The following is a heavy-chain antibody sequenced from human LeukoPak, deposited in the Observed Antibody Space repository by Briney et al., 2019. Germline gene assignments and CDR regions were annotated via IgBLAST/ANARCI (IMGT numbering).Heavy chain of an antibody. D-gene: IGHD6-13*01. CDR1: GYTFTSYG. CDR2: ISPNSGGT. J-gene: IGHJ5*02. Sequence: ASVKVSCKASGYTFTSYGISWVRQAPGQGLEWMGWISPNSGGTNYSQKFQGRVTMTRDTSISKAYMELSRLRSDDTAVYYCAREHSWDANWFDPWGQGTLVTVSS. V-gene: IGHV1-2*02. CDR3: AREHSWDANWFDP.